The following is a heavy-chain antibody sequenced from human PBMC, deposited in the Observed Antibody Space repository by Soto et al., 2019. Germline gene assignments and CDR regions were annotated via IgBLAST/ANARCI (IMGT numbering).Heavy chain of an antibody. CDR2: IYYSGST. CDR3: ARLSVGYGSGRPTRYYYYGMDV. V-gene: IGHV4-31*03. CDR1: GGSITSGGYY. J-gene: IGHJ6*02. Sequence: PSETLSLTYTVSGGSITSGGYYWSWIRQHPGKGLEWIGYIYYSGSTYYNPSLKSRVTISVDTSKNQFSLKLSSVTAADTAVYYCARLSVGYGSGRPTRYYYYGMDVWGQGTTVTVSS. D-gene: IGHD3-10*01.